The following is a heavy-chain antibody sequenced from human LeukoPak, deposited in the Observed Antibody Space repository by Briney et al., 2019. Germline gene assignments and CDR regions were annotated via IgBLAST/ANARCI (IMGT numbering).Heavy chain of an antibody. CDR2: ISRSSSYI. J-gene: IGHJ4*02. D-gene: IGHD3-22*01. V-gene: IGHV3-11*06. CDR3: VRDYKYYSDTSGYYDTFDY. Sequence: PGGSLRLSCAASGFTFSDYYMSWIRQAPGKGLGWVSSISRSSSYIYYADSVKGRFTISRDNAKNSLYLQMNSLRAEDTAVYYCVRDYKYYSDTSGYYDTFDYWGQGTLVTVSS. CDR1: GFTFSDYY.